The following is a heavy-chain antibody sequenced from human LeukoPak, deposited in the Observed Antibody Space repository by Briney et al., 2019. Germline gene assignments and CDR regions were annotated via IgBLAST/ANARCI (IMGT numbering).Heavy chain of an antibody. CDR3: ARIGAGSSRDY. V-gene: IGHV3-21*01. D-gene: IGHD6-13*01. Sequence: GGSLRLSCAASGFTFSTFPMTWVRQAPGKGLEWVSSIVGSSSTYYADSLKGRLTISRDNAKNSLYLQMNSLRAEDTAVYYCARIGAGSSRDYWGQGTLVTVSS. CDR1: GFTFSTFP. CDR2: IVGSSST. J-gene: IGHJ4*02.